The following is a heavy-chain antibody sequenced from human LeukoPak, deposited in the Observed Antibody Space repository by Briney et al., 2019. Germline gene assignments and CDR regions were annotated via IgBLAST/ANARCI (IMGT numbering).Heavy chain of an antibody. D-gene: IGHD7-27*01. Sequence: GGSLRLSCATSGFKFDDFGMHWVRQAPGKGLEWVALMRHDGSNEYYADSVKGRFTVYRDIPKNTLYLQMKSLRVEDTAVYYCTKDADYWGGWDSWGQGTQVTVSS. V-gene: IGHV3-30*02. CDR1: GFKFDDFG. J-gene: IGHJ4*02. CDR2: MRHDGSNE. CDR3: TKDADYWGGWDS.